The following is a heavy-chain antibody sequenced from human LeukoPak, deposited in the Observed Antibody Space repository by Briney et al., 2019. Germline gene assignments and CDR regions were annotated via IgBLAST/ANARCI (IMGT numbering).Heavy chain of an antibody. J-gene: IGHJ4*02. Sequence: GGSLRLSCAASGFTFSSYAMHWVRQAPGKGLEWVAVISYDGSNKCYADSVKGRFTISRDNSKNTLYLQMNSLRAEDTAVYYCARDLGFGESFDYWGQGTLVTDSS. CDR2: ISYDGSNK. CDR3: ARDLGFGESFDY. V-gene: IGHV3-30-3*01. CDR1: GFTFSSYA. D-gene: IGHD3-10*01.